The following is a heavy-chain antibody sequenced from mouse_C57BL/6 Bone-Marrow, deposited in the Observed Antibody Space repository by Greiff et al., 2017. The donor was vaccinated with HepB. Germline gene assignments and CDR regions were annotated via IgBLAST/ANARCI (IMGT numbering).Heavy chain of an antibody. CDR1: GFTFSSYA. CDR3: AREGPQTGPLYFDY. J-gene: IGHJ2*01. Sequence: EVKLMESGGGLVKPGGSLKLSCAASGFTFSSYAMSWVRQTPEKRLEWVATISDGGSYTYYPDNVKGRFTISRDNAKNNLYLQMSHLKSEDTAMYYCAREGPQTGPLYFDYWGQGTTLTVSS. V-gene: IGHV5-4*01. D-gene: IGHD4-1*01. CDR2: ISDGGSYT.